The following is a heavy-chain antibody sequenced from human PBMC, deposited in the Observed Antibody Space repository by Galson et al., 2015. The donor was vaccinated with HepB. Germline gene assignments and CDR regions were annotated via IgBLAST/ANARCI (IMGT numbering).Heavy chain of an antibody. CDR3: ARVVGQGRDYYDSSPDDY. V-gene: IGHV3-30*04. CDR1: GFTFSSYA. CDR2: ISYDGSNK. J-gene: IGHJ4*02. D-gene: IGHD3-22*01. Sequence: SLRLSCAASGFTFSSYAMHWVRQAPGKGLEWVAVISYDGSNKYYADSVKGRFTISRDNSKNTLYLQMNSLRAEDTAVYYCARVVGQGRDYYDSSPDDYWGQGTLVTVSS.